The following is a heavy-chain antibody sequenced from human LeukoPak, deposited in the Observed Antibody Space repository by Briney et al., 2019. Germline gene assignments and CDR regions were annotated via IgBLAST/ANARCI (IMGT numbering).Heavy chain of an antibody. D-gene: IGHD5-12*01. CDR1: GFTFSSYA. Sequence: GGALRLSCAASGFTFSSYAMSWVRQAPGKGLEGVSAISGRGGSTYYADSVKGRFTISRDNAKNTLYLQMNSLRAEDTGVYYCAKSWWSRYDKFDYWGQGTLLTVSS. CDR3: AKSWWSRYDKFDY. J-gene: IGHJ4*02. CDR2: ISGRGGST. V-gene: IGHV3-23*01.